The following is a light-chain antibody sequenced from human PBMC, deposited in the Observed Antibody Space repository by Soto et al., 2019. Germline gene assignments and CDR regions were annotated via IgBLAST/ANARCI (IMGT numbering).Light chain of an antibody. CDR3: QQLNDRRFS. V-gene: IGKV1-9*01. J-gene: IGKJ2*01. Sequence: IQLTQSPSSLSASVGDRVTISCRASQGNNSFVAWYQQKSGKAPKLLIYAASTLQSGVPSRFSGSGSGTDFTLTISSLQPDDFATYYCQQLNDRRFSFGQGTKLDIK. CDR2: AAS. CDR1: QGNNSF.